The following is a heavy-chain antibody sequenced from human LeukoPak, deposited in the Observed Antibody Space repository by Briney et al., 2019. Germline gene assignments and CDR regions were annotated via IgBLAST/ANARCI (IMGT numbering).Heavy chain of an antibody. J-gene: IGHJ4*02. CDR3: AKTDSSGYYGTPFDY. Sequence: GRSLRLSCGASGFTFNTHGMHWVRQAPGKGLEWVAVIWYDGSIKYYSDSVKGRFTISRDNSKNTLYLQMNSLRAEDTAVYYCAKTDSSGYYGTPFDYWGQGTLVTVSS. D-gene: IGHD3-22*01. V-gene: IGHV3-33*06. CDR2: IWYDGSIK. CDR1: GFTFNTHG.